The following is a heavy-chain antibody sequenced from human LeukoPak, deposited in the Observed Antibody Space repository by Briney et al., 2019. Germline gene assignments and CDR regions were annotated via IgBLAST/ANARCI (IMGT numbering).Heavy chain of an antibody. CDR1: GYTFTSYD. V-gene: IGHV1-8*01. CDR2: MNPNSGNT. Sequence: ASLKVSCKASGYTFTSYDINWVRQATGQGLEWMGWMNPNSGNTGYAQKFQGRVTMTRNTSISTAYMELSSLRSEDTAVYYCARGSRLVRGVTSRRNYYFDYWGQGTLVTVSS. D-gene: IGHD3-10*01. J-gene: IGHJ4*02. CDR3: ARGSRLVRGVTSRRNYYFDY.